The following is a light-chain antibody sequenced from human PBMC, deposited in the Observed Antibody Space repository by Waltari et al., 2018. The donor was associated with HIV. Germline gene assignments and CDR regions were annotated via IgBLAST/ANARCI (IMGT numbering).Light chain of an antibody. CDR2: EDN. Sequence: FILTQPHSVSESPGKTVIISCTRNSGDIASKYVQWYQQRPGSAPTPVIYEDNRRPSGVPERFSGAIDSASNSAFLTISGLKTEDEAAYYCQSYDYTIQVFGGGTKLTVL. V-gene: IGLV6-57*04. J-gene: IGLJ3*02. CDR3: QSYDYTIQV. CDR1: SGDIASKY.